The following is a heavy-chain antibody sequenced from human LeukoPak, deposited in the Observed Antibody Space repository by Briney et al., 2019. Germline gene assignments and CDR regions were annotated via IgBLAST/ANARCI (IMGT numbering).Heavy chain of an antibody. CDR3: ARGIESYGDYGY. D-gene: IGHD4-17*01. CDR2: MYNSGST. CDR1: GGSISGSY. Sequence: PSETLSLTCTVSGGSISGSYWSCIRQPPGKGLEWIAYMYNSGSTNYNPSLKSRVTISIDTSKNQFSLKLSSLTAADTAIYYCARGIESYGDYGYWGQGILVTVSS. V-gene: IGHV4-59*01. J-gene: IGHJ4*02.